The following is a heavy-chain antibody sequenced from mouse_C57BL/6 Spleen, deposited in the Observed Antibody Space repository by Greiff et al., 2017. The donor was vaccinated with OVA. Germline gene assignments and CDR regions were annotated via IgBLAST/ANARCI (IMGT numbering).Heavy chain of an antibody. V-gene: IGHV6-6*01. J-gene: IGHJ1*03. D-gene: IGHD1-1*01. Sequence: EVKLLESGGGLVQPGGSMKLSCAASGFTFSDAWMDWVRQSPEKGLEWVAEIRNKANNHATYYAESVKGRFTISRDDSKSSVYLQMNSLRAEDTGIYYCTRITTVVATDWYFEVWGTGTTVTVSS. CDR2: IRNKANNHAT. CDR1: GFTFSDAW. CDR3: TRITTVVATDWYFEV.